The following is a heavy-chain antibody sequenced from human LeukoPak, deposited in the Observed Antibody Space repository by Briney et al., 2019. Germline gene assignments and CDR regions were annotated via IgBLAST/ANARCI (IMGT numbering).Heavy chain of an antibody. V-gene: IGHV3-48*03. J-gene: IGHJ4*02. Sequence: GGSLRLSCAASGFTFSSYEMNCGRQAPGKGLEWVSYISSGGSAIYYADSVKGRFTVSRDNTRNSLYLQMNSLRAEDTAVYYCARDPASIDSSGYSYGYWGQGTLVTVSS. CDR2: ISSGGSAI. CDR3: ARDPASIDSSGYSYGY. CDR1: GFTFSSYE. D-gene: IGHD3-22*01.